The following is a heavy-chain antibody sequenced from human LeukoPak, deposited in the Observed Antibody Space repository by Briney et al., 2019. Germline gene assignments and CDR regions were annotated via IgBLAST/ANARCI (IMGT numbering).Heavy chain of an antibody. Sequence: PGGSLRLSCAASGFTFSDYYMSWIRQAPGKGLEWVSCISSSSNYIYYADSVKGRFTISRENAKNSLYLQMNSLRAEDTAVYYCARELLTYSNHKLGHYMDVWGKGTTVTVSS. J-gene: IGHJ6*03. V-gene: IGHV3-11*06. CDR3: ARELLTYSNHKLGHYMDV. CDR2: ISSSSNYI. D-gene: IGHD4-11*01. CDR1: GFTFSDYY.